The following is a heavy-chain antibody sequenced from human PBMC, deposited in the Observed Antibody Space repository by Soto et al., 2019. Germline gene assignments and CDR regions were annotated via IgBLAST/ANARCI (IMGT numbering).Heavy chain of an antibody. J-gene: IGHJ4*02. CDR1: GYTFPCSY. CDR3: ARDDGSYLFDF. V-gene: IGHV1-2*02. CDR2: INPDNGYT. Sequence: ASVKVSVAASGYTFPCSYIHWGRQAPGQGLEWMGWINPDNGYTYYSQKFQGRVTMTRDMSISTAYMDLDRLTSDDTAVYYCARDDGSYLFDFWGQGNLVTVSS.